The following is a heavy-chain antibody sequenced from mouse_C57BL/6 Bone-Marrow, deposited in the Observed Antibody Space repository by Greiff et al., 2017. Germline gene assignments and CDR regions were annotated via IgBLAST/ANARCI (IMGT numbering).Heavy chain of an antibody. Sequence: VQLQQSGPGLVKPSQSLSLTCSVTGYSITSGYYWNWIRQFPGNKLEWMGYISYDGSNNYNPSLKNRISITRDTSKNQFFLKLNSVTTEDTATYYCARRFDVWGTGTTVTVSS. CDR2: ISYDGSN. J-gene: IGHJ1*03. CDR1: GYSITSGYY. V-gene: IGHV3-6*01. CDR3: ARRFDV.